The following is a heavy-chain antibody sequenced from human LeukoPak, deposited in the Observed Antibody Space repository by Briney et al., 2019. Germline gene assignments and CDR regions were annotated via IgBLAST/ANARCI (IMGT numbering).Heavy chain of an antibody. V-gene: IGHV1-46*01. CDR3: ARRVAAAGINWFDP. CDR2: INPSGGST. CDR1: GYTFTIYY. J-gene: IGHJ5*02. D-gene: IGHD6-13*01. Sequence: GASVTVSFTASGYTFTIYYMHWVRQAPGQGLEWMGVINPSGGSTSYAQKFQGRVTMTRDTSTSTVYMELSSLRSEDTAVYYCARRVAAAGINWFDPWGQGTLVTVSS.